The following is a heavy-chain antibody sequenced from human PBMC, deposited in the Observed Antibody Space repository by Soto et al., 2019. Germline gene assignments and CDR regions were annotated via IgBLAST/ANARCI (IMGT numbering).Heavy chain of an antibody. V-gene: IGHV3-33*01. Sequence: QVQLVESGGGVVQPGRSLRLSCAASGFTFSSYGMHWVRQAPGKGLEWVAVIWYDGSNKYYADSVKGRFTISRDNSKNTLYLQMNSLRAEDTAVYYCARGGVVVAATYYYYGMDVWGQGTTVTVSS. J-gene: IGHJ6*02. D-gene: IGHD2-15*01. CDR2: IWYDGSNK. CDR1: GFTFSSYG. CDR3: ARGGVVVAATYYYYGMDV.